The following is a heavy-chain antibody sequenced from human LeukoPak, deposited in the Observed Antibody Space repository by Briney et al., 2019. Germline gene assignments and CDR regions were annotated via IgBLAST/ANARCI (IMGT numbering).Heavy chain of an antibody. Sequence: GGSLRLSCAASGFTFSSYSMNWVRQAPGKGLEWVSYISSGSSTIYYADSVKGRFTISRGNAKNSLYLQMNSLRAEDTAVYYCARAIWSGSNYYYYGKDVWGQGTTATVSS. J-gene: IGHJ6*02. D-gene: IGHD3-3*01. CDR2: ISSGSSTI. V-gene: IGHV3-48*01. CDR1: GFTFSSYS. CDR3: ARAIWSGSNYYYYGKDV.